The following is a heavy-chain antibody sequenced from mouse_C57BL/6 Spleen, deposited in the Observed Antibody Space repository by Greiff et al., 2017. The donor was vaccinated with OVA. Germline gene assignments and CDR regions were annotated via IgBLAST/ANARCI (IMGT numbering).Heavy chain of an antibody. D-gene: IGHD2-4*01. CDR3: AREGGLPWFAY. Sequence: QVQLQQPGAELVRPGSSVKLSCKASGYTFTSYWMDWVKQRPGQGLEWIGNIYPSDSETHYNQKFKDKATLTVDKSSSTAYMQLSSLTSEDSAVYYCAREGGLPWFAYWGEGTLVTVSA. V-gene: IGHV1-61*01. CDR1: GYTFTSYW. J-gene: IGHJ3*01. CDR2: IYPSDSET.